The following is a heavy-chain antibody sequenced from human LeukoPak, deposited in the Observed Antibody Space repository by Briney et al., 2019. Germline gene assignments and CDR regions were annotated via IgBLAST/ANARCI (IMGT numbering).Heavy chain of an antibody. V-gene: IGHV4-34*01. CDR2: INHGGTT. CDR1: GGSFSGYY. CDR3: ARRVPAARQAMTGWFDP. Sequence: AETLSLTWAVYGGSFSGYYWSWIRQPPGKGLEWMGEINHGGTTNYNPSLKSRVTISVGTYKNQFSLKLSSVTAAVTAVYYCARRVPAARQAMTGWFDPWGQGTLVTVSS. D-gene: IGHD2-2*01. J-gene: IGHJ5*02.